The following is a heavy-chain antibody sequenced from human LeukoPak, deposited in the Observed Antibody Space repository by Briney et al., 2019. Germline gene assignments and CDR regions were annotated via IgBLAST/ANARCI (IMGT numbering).Heavy chain of an antibody. J-gene: IGHJ4*02. V-gene: IGHV3-33*07. CDR3: VREGFDGPFDN. CDR1: GFTFSSYG. CDR2: IYYDGSNQ. Sequence: QPGGSLRLSCAASGFTFSSYGMYWVRQAAGKGLEWVAVIYYDGSNQYYADSVKGRFTISRDNSNNMVYLQMNSLRAEDTAVYYCVREGFDGPFDNWGQGTLVTVSS.